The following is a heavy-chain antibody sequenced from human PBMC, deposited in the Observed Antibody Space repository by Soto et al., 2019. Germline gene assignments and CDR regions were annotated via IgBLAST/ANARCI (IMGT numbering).Heavy chain of an antibody. CDR3: ASRIAAAKNYYDYYGMDV. D-gene: IGHD6-13*01. CDR2: LIPIFGTA. J-gene: IGHJ6*02. V-gene: IGHV1-69*01. Sequence: QLQLVQSGAEVKKPGSSVKVSCKASGGTFSSYAISWVRQAPGQGLECMGGLIPIFGTANYAQKFQGRVTITADESTRTSYMELRSLRSEDTAVYYFASRIAAAKNYYDYYGMDVGGRGTMVTVSS. CDR1: GGTFSSYA.